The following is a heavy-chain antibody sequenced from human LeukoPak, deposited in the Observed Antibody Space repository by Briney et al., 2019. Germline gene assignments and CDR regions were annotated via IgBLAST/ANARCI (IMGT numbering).Heavy chain of an antibody. CDR1: GGSINSGGYF. CDR3: ARETKVDFWSGSFAY. CDR2: IYYSGST. V-gene: IGHV4-31*03. D-gene: IGHD3-3*01. Sequence: SSETLSLTCTVSGGSINSGGYFWSWIRQPPGKGLEWIGYIYYSGSTFYNPSLKSRVTISLDRSKNQFSLKLTSLTAADTAVYYCARETKVDFWSGSFAYWGQGTLVTVSS. J-gene: IGHJ4*02.